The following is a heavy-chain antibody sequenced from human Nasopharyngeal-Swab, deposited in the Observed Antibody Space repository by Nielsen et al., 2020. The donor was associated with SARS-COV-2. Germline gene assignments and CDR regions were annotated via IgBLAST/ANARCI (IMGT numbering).Heavy chain of an antibody. J-gene: IGHJ3*02. CDR1: GGYISSGGHY. Sequence: SETLSLTCTVSGGYISSGGHYWTWIRQPAGKGLEWIGRIYSSGSTNYNPSLKSRVSISVDTSKNQFSLKLSSVTAADTAVYYCAREYQSTYYYDSSGPIYDAFDIWGQGTMVTVSS. D-gene: IGHD3-22*01. CDR3: AREYQSTYYYDSSGPIYDAFDI. CDR2: IYSSGST. V-gene: IGHV4-61*02.